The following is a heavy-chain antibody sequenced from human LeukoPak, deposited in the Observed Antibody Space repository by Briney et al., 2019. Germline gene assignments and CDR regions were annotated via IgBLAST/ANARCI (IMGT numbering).Heavy chain of an antibody. CDR3: AATYYSDSSGYYPGLCFDY. Sequence: SETLSLTCTVSGGSISSSSYYWGWIRQPPGKGLEWIGSIYYSGSTYYNPSLKSRVTISVDTSKNQFSLKLSPVTAADTAVYYCAATYYSDSSGYYPGLCFDYWGQGTLVAASS. CDR2: IYYSGST. J-gene: IGHJ4*02. V-gene: IGHV4-39*01. CDR1: GGSISSSSYY. D-gene: IGHD3-22*01.